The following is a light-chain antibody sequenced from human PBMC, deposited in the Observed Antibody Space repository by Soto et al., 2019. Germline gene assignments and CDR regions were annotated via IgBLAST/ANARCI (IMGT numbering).Light chain of an antibody. V-gene: IGKV3-11*01. CDR2: DAS. J-gene: IGKJ2*01. CDR3: QRRTNWSYT. Sequence: EIVLTQSPATLSLSPGERATLSCRASQSGGSNLAWYQQKPGQAPRLLIYDASNRATGIPARFSGSGSGTDFTLTISSLEPEDFAVYYCQRRTNWSYTFGRGTKLEIK. CDR1: QSGGSN.